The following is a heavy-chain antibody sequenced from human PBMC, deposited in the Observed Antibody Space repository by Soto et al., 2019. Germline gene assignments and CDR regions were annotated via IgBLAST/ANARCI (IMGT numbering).Heavy chain of an antibody. V-gene: IGHV1-8*01. D-gene: IGHD2-15*01. CDR3: ARGNRYCSGGSCKGQRGYYFDY. CDR1: GYTFTSYD. CDR2: MNPNSGNT. Sequence: ASXKVSCKASGYTFTSYDINWVRQATGQGLEWMGWMNPNSGNTGYAQKFQGRVTMTRNTSISTAYMELSSLRSEDTAVYYCARGNRYCSGGSCKGQRGYYFDYWGQGTLVTVSS. J-gene: IGHJ4*02.